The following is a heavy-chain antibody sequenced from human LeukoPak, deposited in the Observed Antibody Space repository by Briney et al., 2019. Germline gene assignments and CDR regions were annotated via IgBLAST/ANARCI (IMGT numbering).Heavy chain of an antibody. Sequence: GGSLRLSCAASGFTFSSSWMSWARQAPGKGLEWVANINHEGGDIQYVDSVKGRFTISRDNAKDSLYLQMNSLRAEDTAVYYCATYINWVAGDVWGQGTAVTVSS. CDR1: GFTFSSSW. V-gene: IGHV3-7*01. CDR3: ATYINWVAGDV. CDR2: INHEGGDI. D-gene: IGHD7-27*01. J-gene: IGHJ6*02.